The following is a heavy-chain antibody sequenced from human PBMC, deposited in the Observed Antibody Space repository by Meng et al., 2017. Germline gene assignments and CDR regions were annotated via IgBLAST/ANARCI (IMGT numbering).Heavy chain of an antibody. Sequence: SQTLSLTCAISGDSASSNSAAWNWIRQSPSRGLEWLGRTYYRSKWYNDYAVSVKSRIAINPDTSKNQFYLQLNSVTPEDTTVYYCARDGYSSGWSTYYYYYYGMDVWGQGTTVTVSS. CDR2: TYYRSKWYN. CDR1: GDSASSNSAA. CDR3: ARDGYSSGWSTYYYYYYGMDV. V-gene: IGHV6-1*01. J-gene: IGHJ6*02. D-gene: IGHD6-19*01.